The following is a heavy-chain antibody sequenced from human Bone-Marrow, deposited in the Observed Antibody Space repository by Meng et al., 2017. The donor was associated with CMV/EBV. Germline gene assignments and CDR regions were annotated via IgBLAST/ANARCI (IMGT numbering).Heavy chain of an antibody. CDR1: GFTFDDYA. Sequence: GGSLRLSCAASGFTFDDYAMHWVRQAPGKGLEWVSGISWNSGSIGYADSVKGRFTISRDNAKNPLYLQMNSLRAEDTALYYCAKDIGRAVAGTGAYAFDIWGQGTMVTVSS. V-gene: IGHV3-9*01. D-gene: IGHD6-19*01. CDR3: AKDIGRAVAGTGAYAFDI. J-gene: IGHJ3*02. CDR2: ISWNSGSI.